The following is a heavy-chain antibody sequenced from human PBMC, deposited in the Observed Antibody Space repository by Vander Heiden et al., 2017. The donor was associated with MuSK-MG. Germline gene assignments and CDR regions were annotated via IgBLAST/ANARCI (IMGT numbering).Heavy chain of an antibody. Sequence: EVQVVESGGGLVQPGRSLRLSCTASGLTFGDYAMSWLRQATGKGLEWLGFIRNKAYGRTTDYAASVKGRLTISRDDSNSIAYLQMSSLKTEDTAVYYCTLQTTAMAYWGQGTLGTVSS. V-gene: IGHV3-49*03. J-gene: IGHJ4*02. CDR1: GLTFGDYA. CDR2: IRNKAYGRTT. D-gene: IGHD5-18*01. CDR3: TLQTTAMAY.